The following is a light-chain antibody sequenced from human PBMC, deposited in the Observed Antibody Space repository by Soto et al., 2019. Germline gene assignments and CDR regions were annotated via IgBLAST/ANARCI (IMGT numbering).Light chain of an antibody. V-gene: IGLV2-8*01. CDR2: EVS. CDR1: SSDVGAYKY. J-gene: IGLJ1*01. CDR3: SSYGGSNNLYV. Sequence: SALTQPPSASGSPGQSVTISCTGTSSDVGAYKYVSWYQQHPGKAPKVMIYEVSKRPSGVPDRFSGSKSGNTASLTVSGLHAEDEADYYCSSYGGSNNLYVFGTGTKVTVL.